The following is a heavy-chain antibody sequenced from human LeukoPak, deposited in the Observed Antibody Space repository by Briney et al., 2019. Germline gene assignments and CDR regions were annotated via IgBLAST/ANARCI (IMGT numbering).Heavy chain of an antibody. D-gene: IGHD6-13*01. CDR1: GFTFDDYA. Sequence: GRPLRLSCAASGFTFDDYAMHWVRQAPGKGLEWVSGISWNSGSIGYADSVKGRFTISRDNAKNSLYLQMNSLRAEDTALYYCAKDLYSSSWYGGYFDYWGQGTLVTVSS. V-gene: IGHV3-9*01. CDR3: AKDLYSSSWYGGYFDY. J-gene: IGHJ4*02. CDR2: ISWNSGSI.